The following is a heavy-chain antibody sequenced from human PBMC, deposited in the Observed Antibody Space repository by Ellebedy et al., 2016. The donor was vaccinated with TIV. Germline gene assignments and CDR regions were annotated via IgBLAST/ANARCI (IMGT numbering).Heavy chain of an antibody. J-gene: IGHJ4*01. CDR2: VYYSGLT. Sequence: SETLSLTCSVSGGSISSSSYYWAWIRQPPGKGLEWIGSVYYSGLTYYNPSLEGRVSISIDTSQTHFSLQLNSVTAADTAVYYCARQGDFYASGNFPYFDSWGHGTVVTVS. D-gene: IGHD2/OR15-2a*01. V-gene: IGHV4-39*01. CDR3: ARQGDFYASGNFPYFDS. CDR1: GGSISSSSYY.